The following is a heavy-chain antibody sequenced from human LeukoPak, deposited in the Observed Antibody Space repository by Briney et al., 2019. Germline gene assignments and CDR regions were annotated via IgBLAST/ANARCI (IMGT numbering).Heavy chain of an antibody. Sequence: GGSLRLSCAASGFTFSSYAMSWVRQAPGKGLEWVANIKQDGSEKYYVDSVKGRFTISRDNAKNSLYLQMNSLRAEDTAVYYCARERHDYVWGSYRYTLGWPDYWGQGTLVTVSS. D-gene: IGHD3-16*02. J-gene: IGHJ4*02. V-gene: IGHV3-7*01. CDR2: IKQDGSEK. CDR1: GFTFSSYA. CDR3: ARERHDYVWGSYRYTLGWPDY.